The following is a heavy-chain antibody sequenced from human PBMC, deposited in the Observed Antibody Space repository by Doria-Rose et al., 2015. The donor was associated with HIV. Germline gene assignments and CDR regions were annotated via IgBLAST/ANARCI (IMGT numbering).Heavy chain of an antibody. D-gene: IGHD6-13*01. CDR3: ARIKSSRWYHKYYFDF. CDR1: GVSLSSPGMG. Sequence: QITLKESGPVLVKPTETLTLTCTVSGVSLSSPGMGVSWIRQPPGKALEWLAYIFSGDERSYKTYLKSRLTISRGTSKSQVVLTMTDMDPVDTATYYCARIKSSRWYHKYYFDFWGQGTLVIVSA. CDR2: IFSGDER. J-gene: IGHJ4*02. V-gene: IGHV2-26*01.